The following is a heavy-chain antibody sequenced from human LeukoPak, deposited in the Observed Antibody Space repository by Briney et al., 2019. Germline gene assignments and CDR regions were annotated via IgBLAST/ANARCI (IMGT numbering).Heavy chain of an antibody. D-gene: IGHD4-17*01. CDR2: IIPIFGTA. CDR3: ARVIHDYGDYPFDY. J-gene: IGHJ4*02. Sequence: VASVRVSCKASGGTFISYAISWVRQAPGQGLEWMGGIIPIFGTANYAQKFQGRVTITADESTSTAYMELSSLRSEDTAVYYCARVIHDYGDYPFDYWGQGTLVTVSS. CDR1: GGTFISYA. V-gene: IGHV1-69*13.